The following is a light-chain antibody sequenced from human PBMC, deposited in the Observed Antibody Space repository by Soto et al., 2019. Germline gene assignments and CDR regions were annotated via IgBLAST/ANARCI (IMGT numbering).Light chain of an antibody. V-gene: IGLV8-61*01. CDR2: STN. Sequence: QTVVTQEPSFSVSPGGTVTLTCGLSSGSVSTSNYPSWYQQTPGQAPRTLIYSTNIRSSGVPDRFSGSILGNKAALTITGAQADDESDYYCVLYMGSGISVFGGGTQLTV. CDR1: SGSVSTSNY. J-gene: IGLJ7*01. CDR3: VLYMGSGISV.